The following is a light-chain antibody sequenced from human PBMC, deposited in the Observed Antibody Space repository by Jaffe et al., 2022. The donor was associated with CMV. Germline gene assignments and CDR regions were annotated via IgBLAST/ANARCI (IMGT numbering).Light chain of an antibody. Sequence: QSVLTQPPSVSGAPGQRVTISCTGSSSNIGAGYDVHWYQQLPGTAPKLLIYGNSNRPSGVPDRLSGSRSATSASLAITGLQAEDEADYYCQSYDSSLSGFVVFGGGTKVTVL. V-gene: IGLV1-40*01. CDR3: QSYDSSLSGFVV. J-gene: IGLJ2*01. CDR1: SSNIGAGYD. CDR2: GNS.